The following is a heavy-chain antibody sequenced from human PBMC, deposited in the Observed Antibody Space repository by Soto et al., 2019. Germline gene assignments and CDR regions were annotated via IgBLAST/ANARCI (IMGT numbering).Heavy chain of an antibody. CDR3: AREPVEWSAAEFWFDP. J-gene: IGHJ5*02. CDR1: GGSFSGYY. Sequence: QVQLQQWGAGLLKPSETLSLTCAVYGGSFSGYYWSWIRQPPGKGLEWIGEINHSGSTNYNPSLKRRVTISVDTSKNQFSLKLSSVTAADTAVYYCAREPVEWSAAEFWFDPWGQGTLVTVSS. CDR2: INHSGST. V-gene: IGHV4-34*01. D-gene: IGHD3-3*01.